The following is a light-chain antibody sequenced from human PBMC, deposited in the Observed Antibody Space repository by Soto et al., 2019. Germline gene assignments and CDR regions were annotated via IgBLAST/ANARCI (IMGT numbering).Light chain of an antibody. J-gene: IGKJ1*01. Sequence: EIVLTQSPGTLSLSPGERATLSCRASQSVSSTYLAWYQQKPGQAPRLLIYGGSSSATGIPDRFSGSGSGTDFTITISRLEPEEFTVNYRQQYGTSPRTFGQGTKVEI. CDR2: GGS. CDR3: QQYGTSPRT. CDR1: QSVSSTY. V-gene: IGKV3-20*01.